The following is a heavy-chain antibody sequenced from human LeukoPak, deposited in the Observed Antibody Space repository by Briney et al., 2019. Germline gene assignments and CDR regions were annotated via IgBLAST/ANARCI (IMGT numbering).Heavy chain of an antibody. D-gene: IGHD3-22*01. J-gene: IGHJ1*01. CDR3: ARDDYYDSSGYYSL. V-gene: IGHV1-18*01. CDR1: GYTFTSYG. CDR2: ISTYNGNT. Sequence: ASVKLSCKASGYTFTSYGITWVRQAPGQGLEWMGWISTYNGNTDYAQRLQGRVTMTTDTSTSTAYMELRSLRSDDTAVYYCARDDYYDSSGYYSLWGQGTLVTVSS.